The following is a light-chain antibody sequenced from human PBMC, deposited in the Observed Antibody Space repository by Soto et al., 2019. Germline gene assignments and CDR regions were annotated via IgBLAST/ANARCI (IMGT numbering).Light chain of an antibody. CDR2: DAS. Sequence: EIVFTQSPATLYLSPGERATLSCRASLSVSIYVAWYQQKPGQAPRLLIYDASSRATGIPARFSGSGSGTDFTLTISSLEPEDFAVYYCQQYSTTRGTFGQGTKVDIK. J-gene: IGKJ1*01. CDR3: QQYSTTRGT. CDR1: LSVSIY. V-gene: IGKV3-11*01.